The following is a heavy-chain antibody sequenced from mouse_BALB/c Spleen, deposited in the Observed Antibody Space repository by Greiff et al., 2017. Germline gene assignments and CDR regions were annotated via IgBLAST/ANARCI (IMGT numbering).Heavy chain of an antibody. D-gene: IGHD2-2*01. V-gene: IGHV5-6*01. J-gene: IGHJ4*01. Sequence: EVQLQESGGDLVKPGGSLKLSCAASGFTFSSYGMSWVRQTPDKRLEWVATISSGGSYTYYPDSVKGRFTISRDNAKNTLYLQMSSLKSEDTAMYYCARRRGYDGYYAMDYWGQGTSVTVSS. CDR2: ISSGGSYT. CDR1: GFTFSSYG. CDR3: ARRRGYDGYYAMDY.